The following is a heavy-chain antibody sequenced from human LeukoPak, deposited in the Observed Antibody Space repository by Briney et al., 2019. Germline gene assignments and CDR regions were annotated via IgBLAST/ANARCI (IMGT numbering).Heavy chain of an antibody. V-gene: IGHV4-31*03. J-gene: IGHJ5*02. CDR3: ARDPRGDITGTTFDR. CDR2: VSYSGST. Sequence: SQTLSLTCTLSGGPITSGRYYWTWIRQHPQRGLEWIGYVSYSGSTNYNSSLKSRLTISADASKNQFYLRLTSVTAADTAVYYCARDPRGDITGTTFDRWGQGTLVTVSS. CDR1: GGPITSGRYY. D-gene: IGHD1-20*01.